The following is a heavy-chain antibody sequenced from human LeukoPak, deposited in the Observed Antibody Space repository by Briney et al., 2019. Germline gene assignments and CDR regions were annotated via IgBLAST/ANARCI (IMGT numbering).Heavy chain of an antibody. J-gene: IGHJ6*03. CDR2: IIPIFGTA. CDR1: GGTFSSYA. D-gene: IGHD2-21*01. V-gene: IGHV1-69*05. Sequence: SVKVSCKASGGTFSSYAISWVRQAPGQGLEWMGGIIPIFGTANYAQKFQGRLTVTTDESTSTAYMELSSLRSEDTAVYYCASGSYYYYYYMDVWGKGTTVTVSS. CDR3: ASGSYYYYYYMDV.